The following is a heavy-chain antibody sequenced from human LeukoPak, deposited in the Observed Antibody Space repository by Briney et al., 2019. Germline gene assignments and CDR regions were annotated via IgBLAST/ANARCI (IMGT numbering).Heavy chain of an antibody. CDR2: INHSGST. D-gene: IGHD2-21*02. J-gene: IGHJ4*02. CDR3: ARQYCGGDCYLFDY. V-gene: IGHV4-34*01. CDR1: GGSFSGYY. Sequence: SETLSLTCAVYGGSFSGYYWSWIRQPPGKGLEWSGEINHSGSTNYNPSLKSRVTISVDTSKNQFSLKLSSVTAADTAVYYCARQYCGGDCYLFDYWGQGTLVTVSS.